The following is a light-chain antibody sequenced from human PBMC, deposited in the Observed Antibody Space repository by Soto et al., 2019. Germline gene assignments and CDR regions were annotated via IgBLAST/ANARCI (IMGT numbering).Light chain of an antibody. J-gene: IGKJ4*01. CDR3: QQYNTYPLT. CDR1: QSISSW. Sequence: DIQMTQSPSTLSASVGDRVTITCRASQSISSWLAWYQQKPGQVPKLLIYDASSLQSGVPSRFSGSGSGTEFTLTISRLQPDDIATYFCQQYNTYPLTFGGGTKVEI. CDR2: DAS. V-gene: IGKV1-5*01.